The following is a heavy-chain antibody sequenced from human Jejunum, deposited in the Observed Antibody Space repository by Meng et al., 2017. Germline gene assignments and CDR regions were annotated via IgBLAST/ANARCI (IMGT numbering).Heavy chain of an antibody. V-gene: IGHV4-59*01. J-gene: IGHJ3*01. CDR1: GGSIRNYY. CDR3: ARRGDGYDV. Sequence: GSLRLSCTVSGGSIRNYYWTWIRQSPGKGLEWIAYIYDGGSTNYNPSFYHPSLQSRVTISFDTSKRQFSLDMTSVTAADAAVYYCARRGDGYDVWGQGTMVTVSS. CDR2: IYDGGST. D-gene: IGHD5-24*01.